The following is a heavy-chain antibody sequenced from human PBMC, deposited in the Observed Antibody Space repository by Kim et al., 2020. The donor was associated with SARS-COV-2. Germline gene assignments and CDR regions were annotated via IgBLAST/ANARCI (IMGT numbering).Heavy chain of an antibody. CDR3: AREPLYASSGYYYPYFDY. CDR1: GGSISSYY. Sequence: SETLSFTCTVSGGSISSYYWSWIRQPPGKGLEWVGYIYYSGITHYNPSLKIRVTISVDTSKNQFSLKLSSVTAADTAVYYCAREPLYASSGYYYPYFDY. V-gene: IGHV4-59*01. CDR2: IYYSGIT. D-gene: IGHD3-22*01. J-gene: IGHJ4*01.